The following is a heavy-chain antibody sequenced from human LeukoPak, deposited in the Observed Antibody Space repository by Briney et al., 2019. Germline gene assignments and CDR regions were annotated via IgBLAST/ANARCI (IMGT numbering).Heavy chain of an antibody. CDR2: IRYDGSNK. CDR1: GFTFSSYG. V-gene: IGHV3-30*02. D-gene: IGHD6-19*01. Sequence: GGSLRLSCAASGFTFSSYGMHWVRQAPGKGLEWVAFIRYDGSNKYYADSVNGRFTISRDTAKNSLYLQMNSLRVEDTAIYFCARDRDSSGLYGGADLWGQGVLVTVSA. CDR3: ARDRDSSGLYGGADL. J-gene: IGHJ5*02.